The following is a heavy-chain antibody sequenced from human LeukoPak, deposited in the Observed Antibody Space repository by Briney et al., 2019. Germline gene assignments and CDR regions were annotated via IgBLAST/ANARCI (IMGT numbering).Heavy chain of an antibody. J-gene: IGHJ4*02. Sequence: GRPLRLSCAASGFTYSRYGMHWVRQVPGKGLEWVAVILYDGSNKYYADSVMGRFTISRDNSKNTLYLQMNSLRAEDTALYYCAKFLGYCSGGTCGSFDSWGQGTLVTVSS. CDR1: GFTYSRYG. D-gene: IGHD2-15*01. V-gene: IGHV3-33*06. CDR2: ILYDGSNK. CDR3: AKFLGYCSGGTCGSFDS.